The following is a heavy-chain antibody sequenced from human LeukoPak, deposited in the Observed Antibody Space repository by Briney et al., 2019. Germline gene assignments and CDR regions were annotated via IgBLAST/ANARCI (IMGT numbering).Heavy chain of an antibody. CDR2: ISSSSSYI. Sequence: GGSLRLSCAASGFTFSSYSMNWVRQAPGKGLEWVSSISSSSSYIYYADSVKGRFTISRDNAKNSLYLQMNSLRAEDTAVYYCARVLYYGSGSYDFDYRGQGTLVTVSS. D-gene: IGHD3-10*01. J-gene: IGHJ4*02. V-gene: IGHV3-21*01. CDR3: ARVLYYGSGSYDFDY. CDR1: GFTFSSYS.